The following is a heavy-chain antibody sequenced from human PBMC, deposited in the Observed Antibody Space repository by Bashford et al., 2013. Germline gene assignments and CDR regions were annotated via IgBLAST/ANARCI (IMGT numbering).Heavy chain of an antibody. CDR1: VDSISNYY. V-gene: IGHV4-4*07. D-gene: IGHD3-22*01. CDR3: ARGRYYYDSSGYSXLGFDY. J-gene: IGHJ4*02. Sequence: ETLSLTCTVSVDSISNYYWSWIRQPAGKELEWIGRIFTGGSTNYNPSLKSRVTMSVDTSKKQFSLMLASVTAADTAVYYCARGRYYYDSSGYSXLGFDYWGQGNPGHRLL. CDR2: IFTGGST.